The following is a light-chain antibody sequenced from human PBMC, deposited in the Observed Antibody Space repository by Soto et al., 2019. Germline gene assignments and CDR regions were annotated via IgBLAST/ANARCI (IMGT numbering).Light chain of an antibody. CDR1: QSVSSK. Sequence: EIVLTQSPGTLSLSPWERATLSCRASQSVSSKLAWYQQKPGQAPRLLIYGASTRATGIPARFSGSGSGTEFTLTISSLQSEDFALYYCQQYNNWPPATFGGGTKVDIK. CDR2: GAS. J-gene: IGKJ4*01. V-gene: IGKV3-15*01. CDR3: QQYNNWPPAT.